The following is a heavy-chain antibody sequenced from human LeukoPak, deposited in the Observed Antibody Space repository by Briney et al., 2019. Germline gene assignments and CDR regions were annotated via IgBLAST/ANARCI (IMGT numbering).Heavy chain of an antibody. V-gene: IGHV5-51*01. CDR3: ATSRRSGWYFDY. Sequence: GESLKISCWATGYTFTNYWIGWVRQMPGKGLEWMGIIHPGDSETSYSPSFHGQVTISADKSISTTYLQWRSLKASDTAMYYCATSRRSGWYFDYWGQGTLVTVSS. J-gene: IGHJ4*02. D-gene: IGHD6-19*01. CDR2: IHPGDSET. CDR1: GYTFTNYW.